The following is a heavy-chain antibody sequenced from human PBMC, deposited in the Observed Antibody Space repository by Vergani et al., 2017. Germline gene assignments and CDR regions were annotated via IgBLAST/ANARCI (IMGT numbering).Heavy chain of an antibody. CDR1: GFSLSTSGVG. V-gene: IGHV2-5*02. D-gene: IGHD3-10*01. CDR3: AHRRRYYGSGXPIT. CDR2: IYWGDDK. Sequence: QITLKESGPTLVKPTQTLTLTCTFSGFSLSTSGVGVGWIRQPPGKALEWLALIYWGDDKRYSPSLKSRLTITKDTSKNQVVLTMTNMDPVDTATYYCAHRRRYYGSGXPITWGQGTLVTVSS. J-gene: IGHJ5*02.